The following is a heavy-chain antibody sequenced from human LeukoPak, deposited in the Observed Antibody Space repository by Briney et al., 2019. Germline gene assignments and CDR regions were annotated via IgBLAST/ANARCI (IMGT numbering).Heavy chain of an antibody. D-gene: IGHD6-13*01. Sequence: ASVKASCKVSGYTLTELSMHWVRQAPGKGPEGMGCFDPQDGETIYAQKFQGRVTMTEDTSTDTAYMELSSLRSEDTAVYYCATLRIPQLAAAGTWFDPWGQGTLVTVSS. CDR2: FDPQDGET. J-gene: IGHJ5*02. V-gene: IGHV1-24*01. CDR3: ATLRIPQLAAAGTWFDP. CDR1: GYTLTELS.